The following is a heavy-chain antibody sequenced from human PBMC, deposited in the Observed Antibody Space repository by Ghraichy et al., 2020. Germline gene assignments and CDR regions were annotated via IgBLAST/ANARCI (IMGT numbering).Heavy chain of an antibody. CDR3: ARDPFGDYKYGGTHY. V-gene: IGHV3-7*01. CDR1: GFTFSRYW. D-gene: IGHD4-17*01. J-gene: IGHJ4*02. Sequence: GGSLRLSCSVSGFTFSRYWMSWVRQAPGKGLEWVASIKADGSERYYVDSVKGRFTISRDNAENSLSLEMNSLRAEDTAMYYCARDPFGDYKYGGTHYWGQGTLVAVSS. CDR2: IKADGSER.